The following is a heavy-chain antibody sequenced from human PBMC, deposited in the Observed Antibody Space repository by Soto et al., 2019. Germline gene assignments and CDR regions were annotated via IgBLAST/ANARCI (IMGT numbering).Heavy chain of an antibody. CDR1: GYPVTELS. V-gene: IGHV1-24*01. J-gene: IGHJ6*02. CDR2: FDPEDGET. Sequence: GXPVKLPHNVSGYPVTELSVHWGRQAPGKGLEWMGGFDPEDGETIYAQKFQGRVTMTEDTSTDTAYMELSSLRSEDTAVYYCATDWPRMLAYYYYYGMDVWGQRTTVTVSS. D-gene: IGHD2-8*01. CDR3: ATDWPRMLAYYYYYGMDV.